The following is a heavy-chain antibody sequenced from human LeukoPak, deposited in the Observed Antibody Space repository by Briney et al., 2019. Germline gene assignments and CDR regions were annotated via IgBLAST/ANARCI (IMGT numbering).Heavy chain of an antibody. CDR3: AKPRRGGYDLPYDY. Sequence: PGGSLRLSCAASGFTFNNYGMHWVRQAPGKGLEWVAVISYDGSNKYYADSVKGRFTISRDNSKNTLYLQMNSLRAEDTAVYYCAKPRRGGYDLPYDYWGQGTLVTVSS. V-gene: IGHV3-30*18. J-gene: IGHJ4*02. D-gene: IGHD5-12*01. CDR1: GFTFNNYG. CDR2: ISYDGSNK.